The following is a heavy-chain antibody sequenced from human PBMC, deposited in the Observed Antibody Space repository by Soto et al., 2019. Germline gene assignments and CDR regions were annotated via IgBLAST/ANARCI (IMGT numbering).Heavy chain of an antibody. V-gene: IGHV3-15*01. J-gene: IGHJ4*02. D-gene: IGHD3-22*01. CDR1: GFTFSNAW. CDR2: IKSKSAGGTT. CDR3: ARGHRSSGKIFDS. Sequence: EVQLVESGGGLVKPGGSVRLSCAASGFTFSNAWMSWVRQAPGKGLEWVGSIKSKSAGGTTEYDAPVKDRFTISRDDSKNTLYLQMNSLKIEDTAVYYCARGHRSSGKIFDSWGQGTLVTVSS.